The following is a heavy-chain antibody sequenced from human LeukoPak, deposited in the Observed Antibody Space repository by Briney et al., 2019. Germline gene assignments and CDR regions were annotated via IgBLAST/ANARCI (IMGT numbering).Heavy chain of an antibody. CDR3: ARGTGGSSWAFDY. Sequence: PGGSLRLSGAASGFTFSSYSMNWVRKAPGKGLEWVSSISSSSSYIYYADSVKGRFTISRDNAKNSLYLQMNSLRAGDTAVYYCARGTGGSSWAFDYWGQGTLVTVSS. D-gene: IGHD6-13*01. J-gene: IGHJ4*02. CDR2: ISSSSSYI. V-gene: IGHV3-21*01. CDR1: GFTFSSYS.